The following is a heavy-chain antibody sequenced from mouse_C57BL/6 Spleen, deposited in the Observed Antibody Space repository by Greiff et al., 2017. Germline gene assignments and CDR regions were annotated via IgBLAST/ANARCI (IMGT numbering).Heavy chain of an antibody. V-gene: IGHV1-4*01. J-gene: IGHJ1*03. CDR3: ARDYYGSSYGGYFDV. D-gene: IGHD1-1*01. Sequence: QVQLQQSGAELARPGASVKMSCKASGYTFTSYTMHWVKQRPGQGLEWIGYINPSSGHTKYNQKFKGKATLTADKSSSTAYMQLSSLTSEDSAVYYCARDYYGSSYGGYFDVWGTGTTVTVSS. CDR2: INPSSGHT. CDR1: GYTFTSYT.